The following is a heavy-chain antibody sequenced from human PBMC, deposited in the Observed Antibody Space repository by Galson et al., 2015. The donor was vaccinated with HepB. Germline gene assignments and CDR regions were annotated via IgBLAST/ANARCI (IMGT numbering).Heavy chain of an antibody. CDR2: ISSNGGST. D-gene: IGHD3-10*01. V-gene: IGHV3-64*01. J-gene: IGHJ4*02. Sequence: SLRLSCAASGFTFSSYAMHWVRQAPGKGLEYVSAISSNGGSTYYANSVKGRFTISRDNSKNTLYLQMGSLRAEDMAVNYCARGPRGSGSYYVDYWGQGTLVTVSS. CDR1: GFTFSSYA. CDR3: ARGPRGSGSYYVDY.